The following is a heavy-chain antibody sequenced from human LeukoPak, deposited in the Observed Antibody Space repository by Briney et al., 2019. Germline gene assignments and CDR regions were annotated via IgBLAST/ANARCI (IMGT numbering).Heavy chain of an antibody. J-gene: IGHJ4*02. CDR1: GFTFSSHR. D-gene: IGHD7-27*01. Sequence: GCLLLSCSAPGFTFSSHRMAWGRQAQGQGLGWVTSINERGGSTYYAGSVKDGFTISTAHSKTTLYLQMNSRRAEDTAVYYCAKDRWGSADFWDHWGQGTRVTVSS. V-gene: IGHV3-23*01. CDR2: INERGGST. CDR3: AKDRWGSADFWDH.